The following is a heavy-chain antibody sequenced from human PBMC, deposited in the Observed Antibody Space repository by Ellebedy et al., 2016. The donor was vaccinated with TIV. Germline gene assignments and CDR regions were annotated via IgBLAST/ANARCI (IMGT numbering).Heavy chain of an antibody. J-gene: IGHJ4*02. Sequence: ASVKVSCXASGYTFTSYGISWVRQAPGQGLEWMGWISAYNGNTNYAQKLQGRVTMTTDTSTSTAYMELRSLRSDDTAVYYCARVRFGDPVAVGFDYWGQGTLVTVSS. CDR3: ARVRFGDPVAVGFDY. V-gene: IGHV1-18*01. CDR1: GYTFTSYG. D-gene: IGHD3-10*01. CDR2: ISAYNGNT.